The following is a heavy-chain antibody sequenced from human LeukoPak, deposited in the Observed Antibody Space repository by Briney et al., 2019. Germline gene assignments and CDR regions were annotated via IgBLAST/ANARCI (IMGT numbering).Heavy chain of an antibody. J-gene: IGHJ4*02. D-gene: IGHD6-13*01. V-gene: IGHV3-30-3*01. CDR3: VRSSAAAKYYFDY. CDR1: GFIFSRHT. CDR2: ISYDGSNE. Sequence: GGSLILSCAASGFIFSRHTMHWVRKAPGKGLQWVALISYDGSNEYFADSVKGRFTISRDNSRNTLSLQVNSLRLEDTAVYYCVRSSAAAKYYFDYWGQGTLVTVSS.